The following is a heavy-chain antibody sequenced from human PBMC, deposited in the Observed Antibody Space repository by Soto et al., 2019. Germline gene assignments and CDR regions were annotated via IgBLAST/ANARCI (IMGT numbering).Heavy chain of an antibody. Sequence: PSETVSLTCTVSGGSVSSGSYYWSWIRQPPGKGLEWIGYIYYSGSTNYNPSLKSRVTISVDTSKNQFSLKLSSVTAEDTAVYYCARVDSYGSGYYYYYYGMDVWGQGTTVTVSS. J-gene: IGHJ6*02. CDR1: GGSVSSGSYY. V-gene: IGHV4-61*01. CDR3: ARVDSYGSGYYYYYYGMDV. D-gene: IGHD5-18*01. CDR2: IYYSGST.